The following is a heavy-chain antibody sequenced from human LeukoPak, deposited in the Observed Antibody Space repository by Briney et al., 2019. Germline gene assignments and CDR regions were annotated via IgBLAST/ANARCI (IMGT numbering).Heavy chain of an antibody. J-gene: IGHJ4*02. CDR1: GFTFSSYA. Sequence: PGGSLRLSCAASGFTFSSYAMSWVRQAPGKGLEWVSAISGSGGSTYYADSVKGRFTISIDNSKNTLYLQMNSLRAEDTAVYYCAKVLSGWYDFDYWGQGTLVTVSS. V-gene: IGHV3-23*01. CDR3: AKVLSGWYDFDY. CDR2: ISGSGGST. D-gene: IGHD6-19*01.